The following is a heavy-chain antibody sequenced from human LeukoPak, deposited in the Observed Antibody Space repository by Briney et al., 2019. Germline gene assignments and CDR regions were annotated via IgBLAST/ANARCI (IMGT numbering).Heavy chain of an antibody. J-gene: IGHJ4*02. V-gene: IGHV3-7*03. CDR2: IKQDGTER. D-gene: IGHD3-22*01. CDR3: ARYDSSGYYRPALDY. Sequence: GGSLRLSCAASGFTFSSYWMSWVRQAPGKGLEWVANIKQDGTERYYVDSVKGRFTISRDNAKNSLYLQMNSLRAEDTAVYYCARYDSSGYYRPALDYWGQGTLVTVSS. CDR1: GFTFSSYW.